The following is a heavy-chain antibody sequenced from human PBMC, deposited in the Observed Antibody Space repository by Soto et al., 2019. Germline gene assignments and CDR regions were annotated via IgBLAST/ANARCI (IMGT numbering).Heavy chain of an antibody. D-gene: IGHD6-13*01. J-gene: IGHJ5*02. Sequence: QVQLVQSGAEVEKPGASVKVSCKASGYTLTSYAISWVRQAPGQGLEWMGRISTYNGNTNYAQKLQGRVTLTTDTSTSTAYMELRSLRSDDTAVYYCARDAGTDWFDPWGQGTLVTVSS. V-gene: IGHV1-18*01. CDR3: ARDAGTDWFDP. CDR1: GYTLTSYA. CDR2: ISTYNGNT.